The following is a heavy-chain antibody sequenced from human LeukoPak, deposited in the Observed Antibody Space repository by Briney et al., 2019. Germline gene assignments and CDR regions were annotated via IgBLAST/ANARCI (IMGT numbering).Heavy chain of an antibody. D-gene: IGHD2-15*01. Sequence: SETLSHTRPVYGGSFSGYYWSWIRQPPWRGLAGIGDINHSGSTCYNPSLKSPVTISVDTSKHQFSLKLSYVPAADTAVYYCSRGYCSGGSCQRFFRHWGQGTLVTGSS. CDR1: GGSFSGYY. V-gene: IGHV4-34*01. J-gene: IGHJ1*01. CDR3: SRGYCSGGSCQRFFRH. CDR2: INHSGST.